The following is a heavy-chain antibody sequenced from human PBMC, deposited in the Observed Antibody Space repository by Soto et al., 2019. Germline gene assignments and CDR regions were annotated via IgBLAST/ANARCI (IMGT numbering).Heavy chain of an antibody. Sequence: QPGGSLRLSCAASGFTFSSYGMHWVRQAPGKGLEWVAVIWYDGSNKYYADSVKGRFTISRDNSKNTLYLQMNSLRAEDTAVYYCARDEEQLGPDYWGQGTLVTVSS. CDR2: IWYDGSNK. D-gene: IGHD6-6*01. CDR3: ARDEEQLGPDY. CDR1: GFTFSSYG. V-gene: IGHV3-33*01. J-gene: IGHJ4*02.